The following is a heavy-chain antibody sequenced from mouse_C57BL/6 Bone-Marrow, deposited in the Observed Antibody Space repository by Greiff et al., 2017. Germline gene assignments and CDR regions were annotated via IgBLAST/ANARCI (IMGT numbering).Heavy chain of an antibody. Sequence: QVQLQQPGAELVKPGASVKMSCKASGYTFTSYWITWVKQRPGQGLEWIGDIYPGSGSTNYNEKFKSKATLTVDTSSSTAYMQLSSLTSEDSAVYYCARERLITTVVVRGNFDYWGQGTTLTVSS. CDR2: IYPGSGST. CDR3: ARERLITTVVVRGNFDY. V-gene: IGHV1-55*01. CDR1: GYTFTSYW. J-gene: IGHJ2*01. D-gene: IGHD1-1*01.